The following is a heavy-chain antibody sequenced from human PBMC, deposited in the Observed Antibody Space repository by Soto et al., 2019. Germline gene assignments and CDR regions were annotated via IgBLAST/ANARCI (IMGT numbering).Heavy chain of an antibody. V-gene: IGHV4-30-2*01. CDR1: GGSISSGGYS. Sequence: PSETLSLTCAVSGGSISSGGYSWSWIRHPPGKGLEWIGYINHSGRVNYSPSLKSRVTISLDTSKNQFSLTLSAVTAADTAMYYCSTRAYDTNGYYRFDPWGQGTLVTVSS. D-gene: IGHD3-22*01. J-gene: IGHJ5*01. CDR3: STRAYDTNGYYRFDP. CDR2: INHSGRV.